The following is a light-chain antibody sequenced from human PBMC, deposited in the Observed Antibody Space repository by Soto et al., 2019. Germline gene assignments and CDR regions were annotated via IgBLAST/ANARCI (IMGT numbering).Light chain of an antibody. CDR2: GNS. CDR1: SSNIGAGYD. V-gene: IGLV1-40*01. CDR3: QSYDSSLNGRV. Sequence: QSVLTQPPSVSGAPGQRVTISCTGSSSNIGAGYDVHWYQQLPGTAPKLLIYGNSNRPSGVPDRFSGSKSGTSAFLAITGFQAEDEADYYCQSYDSSLNGRVFGTGTKLTVL. J-gene: IGLJ1*01.